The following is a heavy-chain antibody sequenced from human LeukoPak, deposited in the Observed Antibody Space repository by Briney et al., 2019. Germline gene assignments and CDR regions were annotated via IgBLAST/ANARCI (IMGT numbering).Heavy chain of an antibody. CDR1: GGSISSYY. J-gene: IGHJ4*02. D-gene: IGHD6-25*01. CDR2: IYYSGST. Sequence: SETLSLTCTVSGGSISSYYWSWIRQPPGKGLEWIGYIYYSGSTNYNPSLKSRVTISVDTSKNQFSLKLSSVTAADTAVYYCARDVAGGHWGQGTLVTVSS. CDR3: ARDVAGGH. V-gene: IGHV4-59*01.